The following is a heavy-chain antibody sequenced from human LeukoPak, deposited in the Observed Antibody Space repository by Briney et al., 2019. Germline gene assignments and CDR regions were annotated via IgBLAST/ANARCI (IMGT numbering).Heavy chain of an antibody. CDR2: IKQDGSEK. CDR3: ARVRGPAIYCSGGSCYHGMDV. CDR1: GFTFSSYW. D-gene: IGHD2-15*01. V-gene: IGHV3-7*01. J-gene: IGHJ6*02. Sequence: GSLRLSCAASGFTFSSYWMSWVRQAPGKGLEWVANIKQDGSEKYYVDSVKGRFTISRDNAKNSLYLQMNSLRAEDTAVYYCARVRGPAIYCSGGSCYHGMDVWGQGTTVTVSS.